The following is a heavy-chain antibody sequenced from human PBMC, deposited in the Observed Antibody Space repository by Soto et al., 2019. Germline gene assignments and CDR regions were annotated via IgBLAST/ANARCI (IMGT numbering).Heavy chain of an antibody. CDR3: AKAGTIFGVVMNNWFDP. D-gene: IGHD3-3*01. CDR2: ISYDGSNK. J-gene: IGHJ5*02. V-gene: IGHV3-30*18. Sequence: PGGSLRLSCAASGFTFSSYGMHWVRQAPGKGLEWVAVISYDGSNKYYADSVKGRFTISRDNSKNTLYLQMNSLRAEDTAVYYCAKAGTIFGVVMNNWFDPWGQGTLVTVSS. CDR1: GFTFSSYG.